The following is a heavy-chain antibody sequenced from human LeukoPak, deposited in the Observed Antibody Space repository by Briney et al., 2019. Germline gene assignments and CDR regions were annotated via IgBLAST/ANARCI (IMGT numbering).Heavy chain of an antibody. CDR1: GYTFTSYD. CDR2: MNPNSGNT. CDR3: ASLYDIVGTTVDY. V-gene: IGHV1-8*01. J-gene: IGHJ4*02. D-gene: IGHD1-26*01. Sequence: ASVKVSCKASGYTFTSYDINWVRQAAGQGLEWTGWMNPNSGNTGYAQKFQGRVTMTRNTSISTAYMELSSLRSEDTAVYYCASLYDIVGTTVDYWGQGTLVTVSS.